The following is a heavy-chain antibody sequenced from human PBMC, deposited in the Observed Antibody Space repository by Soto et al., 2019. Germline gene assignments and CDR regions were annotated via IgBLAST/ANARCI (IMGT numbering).Heavy chain of an antibody. CDR3: ARDSWITMNPFNI. D-gene: IGHD3-22*01. V-gene: IGHV1-3*01. J-gene: IGHJ3*02. Sequence: GXSVKVSCKASGSTFTQNAMHWVRQAPGQMPECVGWTHXGIGEXKNSQKLQARXXITSDTSXXKVYMELSSLRSEETAVYYCARDSWITMNPFNIWGQGTLVTVSS. CDR2: THXGIGEX. CDR1: GSTFTQNA.